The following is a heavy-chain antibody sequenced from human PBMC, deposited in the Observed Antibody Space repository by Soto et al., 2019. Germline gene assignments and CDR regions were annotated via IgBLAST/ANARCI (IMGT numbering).Heavy chain of an antibody. CDR1: GGSISSGDYY. CDR2: IYYSGST. J-gene: IGHJ4*02. V-gene: IGHV4-30-4*01. Sequence: SETLSLTCTVSGGSISSGDYYWSWIRQPPGKGLEWIGYIYYSGSTYYNPSLKSRVTISEDTSKNQFSLKLGSVTAADTAVYYCVGGWYYRHPCFDHWGQGTLVTVSS. CDR3: VGGWYYRHPCFDH. D-gene: IGHD6-19*01.